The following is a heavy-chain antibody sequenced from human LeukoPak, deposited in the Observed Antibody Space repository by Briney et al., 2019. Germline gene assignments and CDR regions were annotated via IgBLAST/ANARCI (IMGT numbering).Heavy chain of an antibody. CDR1: GGSISSYY. Sequence: PSETLSLTCTVSGGSISSYYWSWIRQPPGQGLEWIGNIYYSGSTNYNPSLKSRATISVDTPKNQFSLKLSSVTAADTAVYYCARDGPIYSSGYYYGSPGYYYYYMDVWGKGTTVTISS. V-gene: IGHV4-59*01. CDR2: IYYSGST. J-gene: IGHJ6*03. CDR3: ARDGPIYSSGYYYGSPGYYYYYMDV. D-gene: IGHD3-22*01.